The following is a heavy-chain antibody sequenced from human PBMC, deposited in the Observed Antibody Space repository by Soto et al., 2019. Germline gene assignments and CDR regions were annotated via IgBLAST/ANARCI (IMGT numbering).Heavy chain of an antibody. CDR2: IYYDGSTT. Sequence: QVQLVESGGGVVQPGRSLRLSCAASGFTFSSYGMHWVRQAPGKGLEWVALIYYDGSTTYYADSVKGRFTISRDNSGNTLYLQMHSLRAEDTAVYYCARDVLGRVSLFGAVTGNYFDFWGQGTLVTVSS. D-gene: IGHD3-3*01. CDR3: ARDVLGRVSLFGAVTGNYFDF. V-gene: IGHV3-33*01. J-gene: IGHJ4*02. CDR1: GFTFSSYG.